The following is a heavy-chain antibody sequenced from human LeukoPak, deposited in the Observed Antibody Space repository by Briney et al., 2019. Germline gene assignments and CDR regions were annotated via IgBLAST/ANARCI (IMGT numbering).Heavy chain of an antibody. CDR2: ISSGSEDT. CDR1: GFTFSAYS. CDR3: VGPPCLRGGYCSTHS. J-gene: IGHJ4*02. D-gene: IGHD2-2*01. V-gene: IGHV3-11*03. Sequence: GGSLRLSCAASGFTFSAYSMTWIRQAPGKGLEWVSPISSGSEDTLYADSVKGRFTISRDNAKNSLYLQMNSLTAEDTAVYYCVGPPCLRGGYCSTHSWGQGTLVTVSS.